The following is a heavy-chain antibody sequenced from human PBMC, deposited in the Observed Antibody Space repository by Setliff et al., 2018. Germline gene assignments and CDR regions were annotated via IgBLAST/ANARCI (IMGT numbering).Heavy chain of an antibody. Sequence: PGESLKISCAASGFTLRNYGMHWVRQAPGKGLEWVALIWYDGTNEKYVDSVKGRFTISRDNSKDTLYLQMNSLRAEDTAIYYCARDFHLGIGDGFDLWGQGTMVTVSS. CDR3: ARDFHLGIGDGFDL. J-gene: IGHJ3*01. CDR1: GFTLRNYG. V-gene: IGHV3-33*01. D-gene: IGHD7-27*01. CDR2: IWYDGTNE.